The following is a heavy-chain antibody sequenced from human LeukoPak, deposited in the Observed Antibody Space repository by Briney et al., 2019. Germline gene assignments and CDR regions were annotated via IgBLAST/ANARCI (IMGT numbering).Heavy chain of an antibody. V-gene: IGHV4-59*12. J-gene: IGHJ4*02. CDR2: IYYSGST. CDR1: GGSISSYY. Sequence: SETLSLTCTVSGGSISSYYWSWIRQPPGKGLEWIGYIYYSGSTNYNPSLKSRVTISVDTSKNQFSLKLSSVTAADTAVYYCARDRRWELLDYWGQGTLVTVSS. D-gene: IGHD1-26*01. CDR3: ARDRRWELLDY.